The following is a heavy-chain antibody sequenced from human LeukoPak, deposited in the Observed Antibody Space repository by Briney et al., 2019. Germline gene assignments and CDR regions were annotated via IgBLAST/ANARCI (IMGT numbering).Heavy chain of an antibody. D-gene: IGHD3-22*01. V-gene: IGHV4-34*01. J-gene: IGHJ6*03. CDR2: INHSGST. CDR1: GGSFSGYY. CDR3: ARGVNYYDSSGYYTGHYMDV. Sequence: SETLSLTCAVYGGSFSGYYWSWIRQPPGKGLEWIGEINHSGSTNYNPSLKSRVTISVDTSKNQFSLKLSSVTAADTAVYYCARGVNYYDSSGYYTGHYMDVWGKGTTVTASS.